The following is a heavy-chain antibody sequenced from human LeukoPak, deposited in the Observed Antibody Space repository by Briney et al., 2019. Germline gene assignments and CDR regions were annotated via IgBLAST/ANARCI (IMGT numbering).Heavy chain of an antibody. D-gene: IGHD3-10*01. V-gene: IGHV3-23*01. CDR1: GFTFSSYA. J-gene: IGHJ4*02. Sequence: GGSLRLSCAASGFTFSSYAMSWVRQAPGKGLEWVSAISGSGGSTYYADSVKSRFTISRDNSKNTLYLQMNSLRAEDTAVYYCAKVMYYYGSGNETDYWGQGTLVTVS. CDR3: AKVMYYYGSGNETDY. CDR2: ISGSGGST.